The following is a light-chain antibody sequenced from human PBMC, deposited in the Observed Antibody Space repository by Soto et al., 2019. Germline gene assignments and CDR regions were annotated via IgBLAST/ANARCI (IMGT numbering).Light chain of an antibody. CDR3: SSYTSISTRV. J-gene: IGLJ3*02. Sequence: QSALTQPASVSGSPGQSITISCTGTSSDVVNDLLVSWYQQQPGKAPKLMIYEGTKRPAGVSDRFSGSKSGNTASLTISGLQAEDEADYYCSSYTSISTRVFGGGTKLTVL. CDR1: SSDVVNDLL. CDR2: EGT. V-gene: IGLV2-14*02.